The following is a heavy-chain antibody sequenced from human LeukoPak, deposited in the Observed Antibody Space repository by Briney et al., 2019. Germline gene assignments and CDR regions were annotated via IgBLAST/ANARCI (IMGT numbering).Heavy chain of an antibody. CDR1: GFTFADYA. CDR3: ARRSRVAKRGIY. V-gene: IGHV3-11*01. D-gene: IGHD5-12*01. J-gene: IGHJ4*02. CDR2: ISSSDSTI. Sequence: GRSLRLSCAASGFTFADYAMSWVRQAPGKGLEWVSYISSSDSTIYYADSVKGRFTISRDNAKNSLYLQMNSPRAEDTAVYYCARRSRVAKRGIYWGQGTLVTVSS.